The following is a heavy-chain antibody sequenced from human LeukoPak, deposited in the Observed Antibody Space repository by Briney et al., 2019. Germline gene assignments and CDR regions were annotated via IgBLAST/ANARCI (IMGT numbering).Heavy chain of an antibody. J-gene: IGHJ4*02. D-gene: IGHD3-22*01. CDR2: ISGSGGST. Sequence: GGSLRLSCAASGFTFSSYAMSWVRQAPGKGLEWVSAISGSGGSTYYADSVKGRFTISRDNSKNTLYLQMSSLRAEDTAVYYCAKAPDYYDSSGYYWLGYWGQGTLVTVSS. CDR1: GFTFSSYA. CDR3: AKAPDYYDSSGYYWLGY. V-gene: IGHV3-23*01.